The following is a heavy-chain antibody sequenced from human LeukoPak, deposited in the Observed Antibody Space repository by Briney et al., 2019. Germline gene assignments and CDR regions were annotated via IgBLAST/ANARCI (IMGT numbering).Heavy chain of an antibody. CDR1: GFTFSDYY. V-gene: IGHV3-11*04. Sequence: PGGSLRLSCAASGFTFSDYYMSWIRQAPGKGLEWVSYISSSGSTIYYADSVKGRFTISRDNAKNSLYLQMDSLRAEDTAVYYCARQNYDFWSGYIVYWGQGTLVTVSS. J-gene: IGHJ4*02. CDR3: ARQNYDFWSGYIVY. D-gene: IGHD3-3*01. CDR2: ISSSGSTI.